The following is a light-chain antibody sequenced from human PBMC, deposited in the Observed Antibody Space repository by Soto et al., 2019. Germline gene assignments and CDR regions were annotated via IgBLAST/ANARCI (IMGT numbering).Light chain of an antibody. CDR2: GAS. Sequence: EIVLTQSPGTLSLSPGERATLSCRAGQTVSSSYLAWYQQIRGQAPRLLIYGASSRATGIPDRFSGSGSGTDVTLTISRLEPEDFSIYYCQLYGNSPLYTFGQGTKLEIK. CDR3: QLYGNSPLYT. V-gene: IGKV3-20*01. CDR1: QTVSSSY. J-gene: IGKJ2*01.